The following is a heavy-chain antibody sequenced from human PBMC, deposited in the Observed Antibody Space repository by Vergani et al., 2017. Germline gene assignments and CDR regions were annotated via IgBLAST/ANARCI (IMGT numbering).Heavy chain of an antibody. D-gene: IGHD6-13*01. CDR2: IYYSGGT. CDR1: VGPISSGGYY. CDR3: AGDHRCGVAAAGSGSNY. Sequence: QVQLQESGPGLVKPSQTLSLPCTVSVGPISSGGYYWSWIRQHPGKGLERIGYIYYSGGTYYNPSLKSRVTISVDTSKTQFSLKLSSVTAADTAVYYCAGDHRCGVAAAGSGSNYWGQGTLVTVSS. V-gene: IGHV4-31*03. J-gene: IGHJ4*02.